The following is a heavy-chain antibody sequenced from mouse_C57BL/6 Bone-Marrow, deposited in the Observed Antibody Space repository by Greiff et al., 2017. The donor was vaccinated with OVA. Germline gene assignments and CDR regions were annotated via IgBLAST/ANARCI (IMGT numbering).Heavy chain of an antibody. D-gene: IGHD2-5*01. CDR3: ARSLYSNYVDYYAMDY. J-gene: IGHJ4*01. CDR1: GFNIKNTY. V-gene: IGHV14-3*01. CDR2: IDPANGNT. Sequence: VQLQQSVAELVRPGASVKLSCTASGFNIKNTYMHWVKQRPEQGLEWIGRIDPANGNTKYAPKFQGKATITADTSSNTAYLQLSSLTSEDTAIYYCARSLYSNYVDYYAMDYWGQGTSVTVSS.